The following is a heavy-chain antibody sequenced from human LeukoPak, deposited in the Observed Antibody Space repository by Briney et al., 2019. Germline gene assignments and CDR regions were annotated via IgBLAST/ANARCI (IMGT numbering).Heavy chain of an antibody. J-gene: IGHJ6*03. CDR1: VYTLTNYG. CDR2: ISAYNGNT. Sequence: ASVTDSFMSSVYTLTNYGLSGVGPAGGQGRAWMGWISAYNGNTNYAQKHQGRVTMTTDTSTSTASMELRSLRSDDTAVYYCARGFLEWLDYYYYMAVWGKGTTVTVSS. D-gene: IGHD3-3*01. CDR3: ARGFLEWLDYYYYMAV. V-gene: IGHV1-18*01.